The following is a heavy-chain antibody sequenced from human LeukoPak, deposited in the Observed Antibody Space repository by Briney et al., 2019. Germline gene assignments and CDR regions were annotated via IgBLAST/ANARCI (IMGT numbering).Heavy chain of an antibody. D-gene: IGHD3-22*01. J-gene: IGHJ4*02. CDR3: ARDFLDYYDSSGYYLFDY. V-gene: IGHV1-46*01. Sequence: ASVKVSCKASGYTFTSYYMHWVRQAPGQGLEWMGIINPSGGSTSYAQKFQGRVTMTRDTSTSTVYMELSSLRSEDTAVYYCARDFLDYYDSSGYYLFDYWGQGTLVTVSS. CDR1: GYTFTSYY. CDR2: INPSGGST.